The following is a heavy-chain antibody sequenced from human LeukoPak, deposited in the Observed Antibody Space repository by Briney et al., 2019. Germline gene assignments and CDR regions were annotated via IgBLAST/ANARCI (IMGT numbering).Heavy chain of an antibody. Sequence: GGSLRLSCAASGFSFSNYAMSWVRQAPGKGLEWVSGISGSGSNTYYADSVKGRFTISRDNSKNTLYLQMDSLRAEDTALYYCAKHYYDRSGSFDYWGQGTLVTVSS. CDR3: AKHYYDRSGSFDY. J-gene: IGHJ4*02. V-gene: IGHV3-23*01. CDR2: ISGSGSNT. CDR1: GFSFSNYA. D-gene: IGHD3-22*01.